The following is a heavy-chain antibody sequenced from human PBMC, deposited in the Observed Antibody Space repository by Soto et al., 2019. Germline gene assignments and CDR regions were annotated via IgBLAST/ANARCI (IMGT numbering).Heavy chain of an antibody. CDR2: INAGNGNT. J-gene: IGHJ6*02. Sequence: ASVKVSCKASGYTFTSYAMHWVRQAPGQRLEWMGWINAGNGNTKYSQKFQGRVTITRGTSASTAYMELSSLRSEDTAVYYCARGFSCSSTSCPGSYYYYYYGMDVWGQGTTVTVSS. D-gene: IGHD2-2*01. CDR1: GYTFTSYA. CDR3: ARGFSCSSTSCPGSYYYYYYGMDV. V-gene: IGHV1-3*01.